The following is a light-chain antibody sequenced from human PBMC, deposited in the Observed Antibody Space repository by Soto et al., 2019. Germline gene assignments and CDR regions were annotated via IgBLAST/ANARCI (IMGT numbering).Light chain of an antibody. CDR2: DVI. V-gene: IGLV2-11*01. J-gene: IGLJ2*01. CDR1: SSDVGGYNY. CDR3: CSYAGSYTVV. Sequence: QSALTQPRSVSGSPGQSVTISCTGTSSDVGGYNYVSWYQQHPGKAPKLMIYDVIKRPSGVPDRLSGSKSGNTASLTISGLQAEDEADYYCCSYAGSYTVVFGGGTQLTVL.